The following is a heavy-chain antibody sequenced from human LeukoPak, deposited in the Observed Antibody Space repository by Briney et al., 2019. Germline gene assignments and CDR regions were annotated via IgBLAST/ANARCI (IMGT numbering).Heavy chain of an antibody. Sequence: GSLRLSCAASGFTFSNAWMTWVRQDPGKGLEWIGEIHRSGSPNYNPSLQSRVTISIDRSRNQIALELSSVTAADTAVYYCAREILGGFNPGAYWGQGTLVTVSS. J-gene: IGHJ4*02. CDR3: AREILGGFNPGAY. D-gene: IGHD1-14*01. V-gene: IGHV4-4*02. CDR1: GFTFSNAW. CDR2: IHRSGSP.